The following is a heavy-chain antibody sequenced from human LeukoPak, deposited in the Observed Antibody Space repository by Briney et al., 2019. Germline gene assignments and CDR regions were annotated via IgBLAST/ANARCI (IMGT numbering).Heavy chain of an antibody. J-gene: IGHJ4*02. CDR1: GYTFTGYY. Sequence: ASVKVSCKASGYTFTGYYMHWVRQAPGQGLEWMGRINPNSGGTKYAQKFQGRVTMTRDTSISTAYMELSRLRSDDTAVYYCARGYYDSSGYYSDYWGQGTQVTVSS. D-gene: IGHD3-22*01. CDR2: INPNSGGT. CDR3: ARGYYDSSGYYSDY. V-gene: IGHV1-2*06.